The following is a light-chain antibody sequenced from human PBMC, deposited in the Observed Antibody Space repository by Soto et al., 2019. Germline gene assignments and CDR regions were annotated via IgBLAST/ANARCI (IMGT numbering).Light chain of an antibody. V-gene: IGKV1-8*01. CDR1: QGISSY. J-gene: IGKJ4*01. CDR3: QQDYSYPVT. Sequence: AIRITQSPSSFSASTGDRVTITCRASQGISSYLAWYQQKPGKAPKLLIYAASTLQSVVPSRFSGSGSGTDFTLTISCLQSEDFATYYCQQDYSYPVTFGGGTKVEIK. CDR2: AAS.